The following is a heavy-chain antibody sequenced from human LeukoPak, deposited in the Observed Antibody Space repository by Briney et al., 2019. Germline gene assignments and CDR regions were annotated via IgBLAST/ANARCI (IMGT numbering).Heavy chain of an antibody. CDR3: ARGSSTVVSRKNWYFDL. D-gene: IGHD4-23*01. CDR1: GGSISSGGYY. CDR2: IYYSEST. J-gene: IGHJ2*01. V-gene: IGHV4-31*03. Sequence: SETLSLTCTVSGGSISSGGYYWSWIRQHPGKGLEWIGYIYYSESTYYNPSLKSRVTISVDTSKNQFSLKLSSVTAADTAVYYCARGSSTVVSRKNWYFDLWGRGTLVTVSS.